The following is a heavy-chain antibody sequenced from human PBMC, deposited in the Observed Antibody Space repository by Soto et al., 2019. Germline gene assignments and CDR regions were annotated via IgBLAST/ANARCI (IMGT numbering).Heavy chain of an antibody. CDR2: INPSGGST. D-gene: IGHD2-15*01. CDR1: GYTFTSYY. CDR3: ARVGYCSGGSCYSLGWFDP. V-gene: IGHV1-46*01. J-gene: IGHJ5*02. Sequence: ASVKVSRKASGYTFTSYYMHWVRQAPGQGLEWMGIINPSGGSTSYAQKFQGRVTMTRDTSTSTVYMELSSLRSEDTAVYYCARVGYCSGGSCYSLGWFDPWGQGTLVTVSS.